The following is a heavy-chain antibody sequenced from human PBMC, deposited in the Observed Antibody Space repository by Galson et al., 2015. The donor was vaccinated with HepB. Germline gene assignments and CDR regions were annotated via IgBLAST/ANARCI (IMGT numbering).Heavy chain of an antibody. Sequence: SVKVSCKASGGTFSSYAISWVRQAPGQGLEWMGGTIPIFGTANYAQKFQGRVTITADESTSTAYMELSSLRSEDTAVYYCARDRTNQYYFDYWGQGTLVTVSS. CDR1: GGTFSSYA. V-gene: IGHV1-69*13. CDR2: TIPIFGTA. D-gene: IGHD1-7*01. J-gene: IGHJ4*02. CDR3: ARDRTNQYYFDY.